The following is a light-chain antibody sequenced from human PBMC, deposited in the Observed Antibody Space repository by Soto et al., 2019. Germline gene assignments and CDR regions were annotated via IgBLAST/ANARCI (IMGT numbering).Light chain of an antibody. V-gene: IGKV1-5*01. CDR2: DAS. Sequence: DIQMTQSPSTLSASVGDRVTITCRASQRISSWLAWYQQKPGKAPKLLIYDASSLESGVPSRFSGSGSGTEFTLTISSLQPDDFANYYCQQYNSYSGYTFGQGTKLEIK. CDR1: QRISSW. CDR3: QQYNSYSGYT. J-gene: IGKJ2*01.